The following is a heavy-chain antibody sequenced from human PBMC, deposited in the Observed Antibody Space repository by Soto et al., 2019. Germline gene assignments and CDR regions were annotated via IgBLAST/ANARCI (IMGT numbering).Heavy chain of an antibody. CDR1: GYSFASHW. D-gene: IGHD1-26*01. Sequence: GESLKISCKGSGYSFASHWVAWVRQMPEQGLEWIGTIYPGDSDIKYSSAFRGHVTISADMSVSTAYLQWRSLEATVSAIYYCARYSGSYWHYLDFWGQGTLVTVS. J-gene: IGHJ4*02. V-gene: IGHV5-51*01. CDR3: ARYSGSYWHYLDF. CDR2: IYPGDSDI.